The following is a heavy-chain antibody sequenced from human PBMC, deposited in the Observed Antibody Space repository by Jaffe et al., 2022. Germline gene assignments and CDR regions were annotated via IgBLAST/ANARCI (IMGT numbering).Heavy chain of an antibody. Sequence: EVQLVESGGGLVQPGGSLRLSCAASGFTFSSYWMHWVRQAPGKGLVWVSRINSDGSSTSYADSVKGRFTISRDNAKNTLYLQMNSLRAEDTAVYYCARVRAAPEHYYDSSGYYYVSDEDYYYYYMDVWGKGTTVTVSS. CDR3: ARVRAAPEHYYDSSGYYYVSDEDYYYYYMDV. D-gene: IGHD3-22*01. J-gene: IGHJ6*03. V-gene: IGHV3-74*01. CDR1: GFTFSSYW. CDR2: INSDGSST.